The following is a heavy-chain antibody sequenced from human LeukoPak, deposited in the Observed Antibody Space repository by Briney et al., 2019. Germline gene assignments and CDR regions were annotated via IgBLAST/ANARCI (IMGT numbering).Heavy chain of an antibody. CDR2: INHSGST. CDR1: GGSFSGYY. V-gene: IGHV4-34*01. D-gene: IGHD5-18*01. Sequence: PSETLSLTCAVYGGSFSGYYWSWIRQPPGKGLEWIGEINHSGSTNYNPSLKSRVTISVDTSKNQFSLKLSSVTAADTAVYYCARAGGIQLWYYYFDYWGQGTLVTVSS. J-gene: IGHJ4*02. CDR3: ARAGGIQLWYYYFDY.